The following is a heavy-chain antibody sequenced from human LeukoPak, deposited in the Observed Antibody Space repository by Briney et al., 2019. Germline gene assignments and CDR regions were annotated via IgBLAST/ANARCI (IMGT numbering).Heavy chain of an antibody. CDR2: IIPIFGTA. J-gene: IGHJ4*02. V-gene: IGHV1-69*05. CDR1: GGTFSSYV. CDR3: ARDGGGDYDFDY. D-gene: IGHD4-17*01. Sequence: ASVKVSCKASGGTFSSYVINWVRQAPGQGLEWMGGIIPIFGTANYAQKFQGRVTMTRDMSTSTVNMELSILRSEDTAVYYCARDGGGDYDFDYWGQGTLVTVSS.